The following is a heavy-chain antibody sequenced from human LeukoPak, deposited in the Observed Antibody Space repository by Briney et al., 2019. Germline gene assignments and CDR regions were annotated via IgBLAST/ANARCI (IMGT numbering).Heavy chain of an antibody. J-gene: IGHJ3*02. V-gene: IGHV3-21*01. CDR1: GFTFSTYS. CDR3: ARDRRDGYTFYAFDI. Sequence: GSLRLSCAASGFTFSTYSMNWVRQAPGKGLEWVSSISSGSGYIYYADSVKGRFTISRDNAKNSLYLQMNSLRAEDTAVYYCARDRRDGYTFYAFDIWGQGTMVTVSS. CDR2: ISSGSGYI. D-gene: IGHD5-24*01.